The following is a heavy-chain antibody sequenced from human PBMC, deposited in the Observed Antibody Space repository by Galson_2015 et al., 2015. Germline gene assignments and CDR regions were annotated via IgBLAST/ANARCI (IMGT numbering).Heavy chain of an antibody. D-gene: IGHD2-2*01. J-gene: IGHJ6*02. CDR2: IKQDGNEK. CDR3: ASLPAAMGCSFYGMPV. Sequence: SLRLSCAASGFSFSSYWMRWVRQAPGKGLEWVANIKQDGNEKYYVDSVKGRFTISRDNAKNSLYLQMNSLRAEDTAVYYCASLPAAMGCSFYGMPVSVHETTLTVSS. CDR1: GFSFSSYW. V-gene: IGHV3-7*03.